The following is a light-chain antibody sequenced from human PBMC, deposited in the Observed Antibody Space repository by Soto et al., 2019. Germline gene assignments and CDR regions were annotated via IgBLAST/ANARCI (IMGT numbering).Light chain of an antibody. V-gene: IGLV2-18*01. Sequence: QSALTQPASVSGSPGQSITISCTGTSSDVGGYNYVSWYQQPPGTAPKLIIYEVNNRPSGVPDRFSGSKSGNTASLTISGLQAEDEANYFCSLYTTSSTRVVFGGGTKLTVL. CDR3: SLYTTSSTRVV. CDR1: SSDVGGYNY. J-gene: IGLJ2*01. CDR2: EVN.